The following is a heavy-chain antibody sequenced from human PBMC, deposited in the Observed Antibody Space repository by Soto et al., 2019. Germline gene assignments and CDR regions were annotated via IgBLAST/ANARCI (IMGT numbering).Heavy chain of an antibody. V-gene: IGHV1-2*04. CDR1: GYTFTGYY. CDR2: INPNSGGT. Sequence: ASVKVSCKASGYTFTGYYMHWVRQAPGQGLEWMGWINPNSGGTNYAQKFQGWVTMTRDTSISTAYMELSRLRSDDTAVYYCARGCSGGSCYPDDSILYGMDVWGQGTTVTVSS. CDR3: ARGCSGGSCYPDDSILYGMDV. J-gene: IGHJ6*02. D-gene: IGHD2-15*01.